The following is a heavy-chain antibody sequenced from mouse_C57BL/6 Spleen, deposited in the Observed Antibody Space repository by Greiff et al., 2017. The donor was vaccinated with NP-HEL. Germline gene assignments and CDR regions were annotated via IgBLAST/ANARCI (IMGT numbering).Heavy chain of an antibody. CDR3: ARSPITTVAHYAMDD. D-gene: IGHD1-1*01. CDR2: INPNSGST. Sequence: QVQLQQPGAELVKPGASVKLSCKASGYTFTSDWMHWVKQRPGQGLEWIGMINPNSGSTNYNEKFKSQATLTVDKSSSTAYMQLSSLTSEDSAVYYCARSPITTVAHYAMDDWGQGTSVTVSS. V-gene: IGHV1-64*01. J-gene: IGHJ4*01. CDR1: GYTFTSDW.